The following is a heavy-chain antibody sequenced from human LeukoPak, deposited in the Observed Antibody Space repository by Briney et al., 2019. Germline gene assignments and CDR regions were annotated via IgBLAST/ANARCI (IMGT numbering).Heavy chain of an antibody. CDR1: GFTFSSYS. D-gene: IGHD2-2*01. CDR2: MSSSRSTI. J-gene: IGHJ6*03. V-gene: IGHV3-48*04. CDR3: ARDHGDCSVTSCAVGPYYYYMDV. Sequence: GGSLRLSCAASGFTFSSYSMNWVRQAPGKGLEWISYMSSSRSTIYYADSVKGRFTISRDNAKNSLYPQLNSLRAEDTAVYYCARDHGDCSVTSCAVGPYYYYMDVWGKGTTVTVSS.